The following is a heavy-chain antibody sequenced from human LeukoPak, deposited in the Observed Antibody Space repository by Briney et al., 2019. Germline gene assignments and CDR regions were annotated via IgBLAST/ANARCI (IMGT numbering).Heavy chain of an antibody. V-gene: IGHV3-23*01. CDR1: GFTFSNYS. D-gene: IGHD1-26*01. CDR3: ARPSVGATNYYFDY. J-gene: IGHJ4*02. Sequence: GGSLRLSCAASGFTFSNYSMNWVRQAPGKGLEWVSAISGSGGSTYYADSVKGRFTISRDNSKNTLYLQMNSLRAEDTAVYYCARPSVGATNYYFDYWGQGTLVTVSS. CDR2: ISGSGGST.